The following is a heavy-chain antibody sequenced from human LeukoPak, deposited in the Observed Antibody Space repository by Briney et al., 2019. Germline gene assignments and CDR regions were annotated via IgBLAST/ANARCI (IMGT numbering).Heavy chain of an antibody. CDR3: TKLAVASADS. Sequence: PGGSLRLSCAASGLSFSSYEMNWVRQAPGKGLEWVSNISPSGSTKYYADSVKGRFTVSRDNAKNSLYLQMNSLRAGDTGVYYCTKLAVASADSWGQGTLVTVSS. D-gene: IGHD6-19*01. CDR1: GLSFSSYE. CDR2: ISPSGSTK. V-gene: IGHV3-48*03. J-gene: IGHJ4*02.